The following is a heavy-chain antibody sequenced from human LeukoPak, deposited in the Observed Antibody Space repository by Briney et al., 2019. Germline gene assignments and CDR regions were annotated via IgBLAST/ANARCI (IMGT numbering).Heavy chain of an antibody. CDR3: ARGPYASGSYFSGGYYYYMDV. CDR2: ISNSGSTI. J-gene: IGHJ6*03. Sequence: GGSLRHSCAPSGFTFSRYERNCVRAALGKGGEWGSYISNSGSTIYYTDSVKGRFTISRDNAKNSLYLQMNSLRAEDTAVYYCARGPYASGSYFSGGYYYYMDVWGKGTTVTISS. CDR1: GFTFSRYE. V-gene: IGHV3-48*03. D-gene: IGHD3-10*01.